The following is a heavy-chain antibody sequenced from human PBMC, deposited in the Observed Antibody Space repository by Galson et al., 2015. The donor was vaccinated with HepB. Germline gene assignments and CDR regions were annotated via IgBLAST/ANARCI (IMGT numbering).Heavy chain of an antibody. V-gene: IGHV3-30*18. CDR1: GFTFSSYG. CDR3: AKDGGRGYTYGPNWFDP. D-gene: IGHD5-18*01. Sequence: SLRLSCAASGFTFSSYGMHWVRQAPGKGLEWVAVVSYDGSNKYYADSVKGRFTISGDNSKNTLYLQMNSLRAEDTAIYYCAKDGGRGYTYGPNWFDPWGQGTLVTVSS. J-gene: IGHJ5*02. CDR2: VSYDGSNK.